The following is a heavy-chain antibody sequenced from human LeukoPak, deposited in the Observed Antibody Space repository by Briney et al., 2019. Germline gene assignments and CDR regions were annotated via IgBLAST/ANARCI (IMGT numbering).Heavy chain of an antibody. CDR1: GFTFSTYA. Sequence: PGGSLRLSCAASGFTFSTYAMSWVRQAPGKGLEWVSAISGSGGSTYYADSVKGRFTISRDNSKNTLYLQMNSLRAEDTAVYYCAKQKLELQAYYYYYMDVWGKGTTVTVSS. J-gene: IGHJ6*03. D-gene: IGHD1-7*01. CDR2: ISGSGGST. V-gene: IGHV3-23*01. CDR3: AKQKLELQAYYYYYMDV.